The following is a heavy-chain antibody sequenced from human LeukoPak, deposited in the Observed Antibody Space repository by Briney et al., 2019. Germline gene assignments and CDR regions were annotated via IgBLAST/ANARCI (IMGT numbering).Heavy chain of an antibody. J-gene: IGHJ3*02. CDR1: GGSISSGGYY. Sequence: SQTLSLTCTVSGGSISSGGYYWCWIRQHPGKGLEWIGYIYYSGSTYYNPSLKSRVTISVDTSKNQFSLKLSSVTAADTAVYYCARDTSRGAFDIWGQGTMVTVSS. CDR3: ARDTSRGAFDI. V-gene: IGHV4-31*03. CDR2: IYYSGST.